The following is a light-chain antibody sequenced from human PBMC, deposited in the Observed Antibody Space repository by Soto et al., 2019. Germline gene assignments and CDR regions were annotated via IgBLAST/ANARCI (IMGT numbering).Light chain of an antibody. CDR2: GAS. Sequence: DIQMTQSPASLSASVGDRVTITCRASQYIDYFLSWYQQKRGQAPKLLIYGASTFVSGGPSKFSGSGSGTAFTLTTHSREPDDFATYYCQHSYYTPRTFGQGTTVEI. CDR1: QYIDYF. CDR3: QHSYYTPRT. V-gene: IGKV1-39*01. J-gene: IGKJ1*01.